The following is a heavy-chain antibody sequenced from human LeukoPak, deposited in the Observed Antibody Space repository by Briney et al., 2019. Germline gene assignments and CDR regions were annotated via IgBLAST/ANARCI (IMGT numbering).Heavy chain of an antibody. CDR3: TRSGYRHPYHFES. CDR1: GFSVRTNF. D-gene: IGHD3-22*01. Sequence: GGSLRLSCAVSGFSVRTNFMSWVRQAPGKGLEWVSVIYTGGGTDHADSVKELFTISRDNSKNTLSLQMNSLRADDTAIYYCTRSGYRHPYHFESWGQGTLVIVSS. J-gene: IGHJ4*02. V-gene: IGHV3-53*01. CDR2: IYTGGGT.